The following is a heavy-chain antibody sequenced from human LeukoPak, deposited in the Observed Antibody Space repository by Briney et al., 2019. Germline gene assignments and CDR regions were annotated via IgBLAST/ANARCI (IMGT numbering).Heavy chain of an antibody. V-gene: IGHV3-48*03. D-gene: IGHD3-10*01. CDR1: GFTFSSHD. CDR3: AREGIADY. Sequence: GGSLRLSCATSGFTFSSHDMNWVRQAPGKGLEWVSYISNSGSTISYADSVKGRFTIPRDNAKNSLYLQMNSLRAEDTAVYYCAREGIADYWGQGTLVTVSS. CDR2: ISNSGSTI. J-gene: IGHJ4*02.